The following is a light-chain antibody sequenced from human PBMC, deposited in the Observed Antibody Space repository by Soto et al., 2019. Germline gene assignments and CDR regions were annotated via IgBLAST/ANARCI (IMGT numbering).Light chain of an antibody. CDR3: QQYKNWPPMYT. V-gene: IGKV3-15*01. J-gene: IGKJ2*01. Sequence: EIVMTQSPVTLSMSPGERATLSCRASQRISSDLAWYQQKPGQAPRLLIYGASARATGIPARFSGTGSGTEFTLTISSLQSEDSAVYYCQQYKNWPPMYTFGQGTKLEIK. CDR1: QRISSD. CDR2: GAS.